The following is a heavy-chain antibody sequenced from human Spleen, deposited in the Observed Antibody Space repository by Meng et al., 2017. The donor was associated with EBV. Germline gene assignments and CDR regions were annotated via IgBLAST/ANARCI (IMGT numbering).Heavy chain of an antibody. J-gene: IGHJ4*02. D-gene: IGHD3-22*01. Sequence: HLQESGPGLVKPSGTLSLTCAVSGASIDSSDWWTWVRQAPGKGLEWIGEIHHSGTTNYNPSLENRVTISIDKSDNQFSLKLTSVTAADTAVYYCARGLGGHYPTMEYWGQGTLVTVSS. CDR2: IHHSGTT. CDR3: ARGLGGHYPTMEY. V-gene: IGHV4-4*02. CDR1: GASIDSSDW.